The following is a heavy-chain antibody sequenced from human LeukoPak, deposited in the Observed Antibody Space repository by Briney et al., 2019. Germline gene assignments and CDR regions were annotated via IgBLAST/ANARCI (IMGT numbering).Heavy chain of an antibody. CDR3: TREEDYYYYMDV. Sequence: GGSLRLSCTASGFTFADYATSWVRQAPGKGLEWVGFIRSKPYGGTTEYAASVKGRFTISRDDSKSIAYLQMNSLKAEDTAIYYCTREEDYYYYMDVRGKGITVTVSS. CDR1: GFTFADYA. CDR2: IRSKPYGGTT. V-gene: IGHV3-49*04. J-gene: IGHJ6*03.